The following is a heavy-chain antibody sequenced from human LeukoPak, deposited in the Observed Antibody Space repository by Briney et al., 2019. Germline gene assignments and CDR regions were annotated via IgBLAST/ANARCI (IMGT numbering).Heavy chain of an antibody. CDR3: ARDTAEMATILDY. D-gene: IGHD5-24*01. V-gene: IGHV3-21*01. CDR1: GFTFSSYS. J-gene: IGHJ4*02. CDR2: ISSSSSYI. Sequence: KPGGSLRLSCAASGFTFSSYSMNWVRQAPGKGLEWVSSISSSSSYIYYADSVKGRFTISRDNAKNSLYLQMNNLRAEDTAVYYCARDTAEMATILDYWGQGTLVTVSS.